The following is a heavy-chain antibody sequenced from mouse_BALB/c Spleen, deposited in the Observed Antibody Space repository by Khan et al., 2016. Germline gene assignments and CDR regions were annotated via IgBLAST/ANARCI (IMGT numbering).Heavy chain of an antibody. Sequence: VQLQQSGAELVKPGASVKLSCTASGFNIKDTYMHWVKQRPEQGLEWIGRIDPANGNTKYDPKFQGKATITADTSSNTAYLQLSRLTSEDTDVYYWASGLGDGMDDWDEETSVTGSS. V-gene: IGHV14-3*02. D-gene: IGHD3-1*01. CDR1: GFNIKDTY. CDR2: IDPANGNT. CDR3: ASGLGDGMDD. J-gene: IGHJ4*01.